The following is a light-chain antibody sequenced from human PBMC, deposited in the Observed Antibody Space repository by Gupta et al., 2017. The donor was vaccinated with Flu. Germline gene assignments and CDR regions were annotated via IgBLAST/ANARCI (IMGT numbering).Light chain of an antibody. CDR2: YDD. V-gene: IGLV1-36*01. CDR1: SSNIGKNA. CDR3: AAGDDSRNGVV. J-gene: IGLJ2*01. Sequence: QSVLPQPPSVSEAPRQRVTISCSGSSSNIGKNAVNWYQQLPGKAPKLLIYYDDRLPSGVAERFSAAKSGTSASLAISGLQAEDEADYYCAAGDDSRNGVVFGGGTKLTVL.